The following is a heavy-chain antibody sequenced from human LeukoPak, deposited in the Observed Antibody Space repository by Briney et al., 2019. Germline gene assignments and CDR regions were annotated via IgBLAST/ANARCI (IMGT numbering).Heavy chain of an antibody. CDR2: ISGSGGST. CDR3: AKEIEYCSSTSCYYYYGMDV. CDR1: GFTFSTYA. V-gene: IGHV3-23*01. D-gene: IGHD2-2*01. Sequence: GGSLRLSCAASGFTFSTYAMTWVRQAPGKGLEWVSAISGSGGSTYYADSVKGRFTISRDNSKNTLYLQMNSLRAEDTAVYYCAKEIEYCSSTSCYYYYGMDVWGQGTTVTVSS. J-gene: IGHJ6*02.